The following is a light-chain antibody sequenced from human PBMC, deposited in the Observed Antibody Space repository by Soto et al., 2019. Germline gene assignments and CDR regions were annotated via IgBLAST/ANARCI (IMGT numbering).Light chain of an antibody. Sequence: QSALTQPRSVSGSPGQSVTISCTGTSSDVGGFNSVSWYQQHPGKAPKLMIYDVNKRPSGVPDRFSGSKSGSTASLTISGLQAEDEADDYCCSYAGSYSYAFATGTKVTVL. J-gene: IGLJ1*01. V-gene: IGLV2-11*01. CDR1: SSDVGGFNS. CDR2: DVN. CDR3: CSYAGSYSYA.